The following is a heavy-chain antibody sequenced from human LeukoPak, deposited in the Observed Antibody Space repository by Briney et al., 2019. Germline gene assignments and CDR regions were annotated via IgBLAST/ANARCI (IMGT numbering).Heavy chain of an antibody. CDR3: ARGRGGATGDGYFDY. CDR1: GGTFSSYA. CDR2: IIPIFGTA. Sequence: SVKVSCKASGGTFSSYAISWVRQAPGQGLEWMGGIIPIFGTANYAQKFQGRVTITADESTSTAYMELSSLRSEDTAVYYCARGRGGATGDGYFDYWGQGTLVTVSS. J-gene: IGHJ4*02. V-gene: IGHV1-69*13. D-gene: IGHD1-26*01.